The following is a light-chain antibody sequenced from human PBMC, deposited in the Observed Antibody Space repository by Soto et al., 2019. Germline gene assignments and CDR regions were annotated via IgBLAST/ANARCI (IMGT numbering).Light chain of an antibody. CDR3: QSYDSSLSGWV. CDR1: SSNIGAGYD. CDR2: GNS. J-gene: IGLJ7*01. V-gene: IGLV1-40*01. Sequence: QSVLTQPPSVSGAPGQRVTISCTGSSSNIGAGYDVHWYQLLPGTAPKLLIYGNSNRPSGVPDRFSGSKSGTSASLAITGLQAEDEADYYCQSYDSSLSGWVFGGVTQLTVL.